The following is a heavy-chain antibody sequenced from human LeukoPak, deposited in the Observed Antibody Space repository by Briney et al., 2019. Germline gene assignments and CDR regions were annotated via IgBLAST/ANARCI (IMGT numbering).Heavy chain of an antibody. D-gene: IGHD2-8*02. J-gene: IGHJ4*02. CDR3: AGHHPRNTVDF. CDR1: GGSISSYY. Sequence: ETLSLTCTVSGGSISSYYWSWIRQPPGKGLEWIAYISDIGSINYNPSLKSRVTISLDTSKNQFSLKLSSVTAADTAVYYCAGHHPRNTVDFWGQGTLVIVSS. V-gene: IGHV4-59*08. CDR2: ISDIGSI.